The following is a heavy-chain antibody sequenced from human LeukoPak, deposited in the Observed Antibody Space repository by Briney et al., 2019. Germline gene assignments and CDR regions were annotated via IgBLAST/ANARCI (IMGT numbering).Heavy chain of an antibody. CDR1: GYTFTSYG. CDR2: INPNSGGT. J-gene: IGHJ4*02. D-gene: IGHD6-19*01. V-gene: IGHV1-2*02. CDR3: ARDPTVAGMDFDY. Sequence: ASVKVSCKASGYTFTSYGISWVRQAPGQGLEWMGWINPNSGGTNYAQKFQGRVTMTRDTSISTAYMELSRLRSDDTAVYYCARDPTVAGMDFDYWGQGTLVTVSS.